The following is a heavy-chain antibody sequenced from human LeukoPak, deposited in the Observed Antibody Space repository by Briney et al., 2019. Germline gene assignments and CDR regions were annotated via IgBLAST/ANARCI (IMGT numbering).Heavy chain of an antibody. V-gene: IGHV3-48*03. J-gene: IGHJ4*02. CDR3: ARDPGYQCLVPDYFDY. CDR2: ISSSGSTI. CDR1: GFTFSSYE. Sequence: PGGSLRLSCAASGFTFSSYEMNWVRQAPGKGLEWVSYISSSGSTIYYADSVKGQFTISRDNDKNSLYLQMNSLRAEDTAVYYCARDPGYQCLVPDYFDYWGQGTLVTVSS. D-gene: IGHD6-19*01.